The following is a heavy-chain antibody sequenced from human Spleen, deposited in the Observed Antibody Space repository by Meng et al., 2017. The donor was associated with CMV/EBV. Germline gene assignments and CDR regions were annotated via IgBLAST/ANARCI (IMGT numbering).Heavy chain of an antibody. CDR1: GGTFSSYA. V-gene: IGHV1-69*10. D-gene: IGHD6-6*01. CDR3: AREGGWSEYSSSSIDY. J-gene: IGHJ4*02. Sequence: SVKVSCKASGGTFSSYAISWVRQAPGQGLEWMGGIIPILGIANYAQKFQGRVTITADKFTSTAYMELSSLRSEDTAVYYCAREGGWSEYSSSSIDYWGQGTLVTVSS. CDR2: IIPILGIA.